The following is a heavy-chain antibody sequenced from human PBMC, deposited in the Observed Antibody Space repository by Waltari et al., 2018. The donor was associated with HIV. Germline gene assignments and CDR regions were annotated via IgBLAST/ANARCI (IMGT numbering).Heavy chain of an antibody. J-gene: IGHJ5*01. CDR1: GGAFVSHT. V-gene: IGHV1-69*08. Sequence: QVQLVQSGAEVKKPGSSVKVSCKASGGAFVSHTFNWGRQAPGQGLEWMGRAIPMCGTANYARKCQGRVTITADKSTTTAYVELNGLRIDDTAVYYCASARETMGVDFDSWGQGTLVTVS. D-gene: IGHD3-10*01. CDR2: AIPMCGTA. CDR3: ASARETMGVDFDS.